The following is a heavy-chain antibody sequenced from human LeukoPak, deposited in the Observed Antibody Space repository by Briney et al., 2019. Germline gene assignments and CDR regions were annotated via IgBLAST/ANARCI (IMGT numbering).Heavy chain of an antibody. Sequence: SETLSLTCTVSGGSIRSSYYYWGWIRQPPGKGLEWIGSIYDSGSTYYNPSLKSRVTISVDTSKNQFSLKLNSVTAADTAVYYCASEDKPITMIVVVIGFDYWGQGTLVTVSS. CDR2: IYDSGST. J-gene: IGHJ4*02. CDR3: ASEDKPITMIVVVIGFDY. V-gene: IGHV4-39*01. CDR1: GGSIRSSYYY. D-gene: IGHD3-22*01.